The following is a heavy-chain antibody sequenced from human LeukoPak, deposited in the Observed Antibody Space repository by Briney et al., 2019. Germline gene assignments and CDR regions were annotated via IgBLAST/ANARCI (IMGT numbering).Heavy chain of an antibody. Sequence: GASVKVSCKASGYTFTSYYMHWVRQAPGQGLEWVGIINPSGDPTTYAQKFQGRVTMTSDMSTSTVYMELSSLRSEDTAVYYCARGLDSSGYYWGYYYYYMDVWGKGTTVTVSS. CDR1: GYTFTSYY. V-gene: IGHV1-46*01. CDR3: ARGLDSSGYYWGYYYYYMDV. CDR2: INPSGDPT. J-gene: IGHJ6*03. D-gene: IGHD3-22*01.